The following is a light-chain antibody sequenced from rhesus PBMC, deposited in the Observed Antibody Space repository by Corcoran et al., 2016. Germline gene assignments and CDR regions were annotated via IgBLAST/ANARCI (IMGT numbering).Light chain of an antibody. CDR2: AAS. Sequence: DIQMTQSPSSLSASVGDTVTITCRASQDISSYLNWFQQKPGKAPKLLIYAASNLKSGVPSRFSGSGSGTDFTLTISSLQPEDFATYYCQQHNSHPYSFGQGTKVEIK. J-gene: IGKJ2*01. V-gene: IGKV1-28*03. CDR1: QDISSY. CDR3: QQHNSHPYS.